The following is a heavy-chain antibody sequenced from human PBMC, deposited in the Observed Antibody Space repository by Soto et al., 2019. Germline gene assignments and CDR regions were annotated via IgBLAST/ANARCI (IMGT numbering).Heavy chain of an antibody. Sequence: EVQLLESGGGLVQPGGSLRLSCAASGFTFSSYAMSWVRQAPGKGLEWVSAISGSGGNTYYADSVKGRFTISRDNFKNTLYLQMNSLRAEDTAVYYCANYNYYDASGPSWGQGTLVTVSS. D-gene: IGHD3-22*01. CDR2: ISGSGGNT. CDR1: GFTFSSYA. V-gene: IGHV3-23*01. CDR3: ANYNYYDASGPS. J-gene: IGHJ5*02.